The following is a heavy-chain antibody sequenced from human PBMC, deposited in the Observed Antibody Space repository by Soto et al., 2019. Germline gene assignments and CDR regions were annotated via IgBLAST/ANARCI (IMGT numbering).Heavy chain of an antibody. Sequence: QVPLVQSGAEVMKPGASVKVTGKASGDTFSRYYVHWMRQAPGQGLECVGIINPRGVSTTYAEKFQGRVTMTRDTSTSTVNMELSSLRSEDTAVYYCAAGGNGDYTYYYYGMEVWGQGTTVTVSS. D-gene: IGHD4-17*01. J-gene: IGHJ6*02. V-gene: IGHV1-46*01. CDR3: AAGGNGDYTYYYYGMEV. CDR1: GDTFSRYY. CDR2: INPRGVST.